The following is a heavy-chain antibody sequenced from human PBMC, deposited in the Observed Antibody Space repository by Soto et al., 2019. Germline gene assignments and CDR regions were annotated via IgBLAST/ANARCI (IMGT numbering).Heavy chain of an antibody. Sequence: ASVKVSCKASGYTFTSYDINWVRQATGQGLEWMGWMNPNSGNTDYAQNFQGRVTMTRDTSISTAYMELSSLRSEDTAVYYCARGITAGFDYWGQGTLVTVPS. CDR3: ARGITAGFDY. D-gene: IGHD6-13*01. V-gene: IGHV1-8*01. CDR2: MNPNSGNT. CDR1: GYTFTSYD. J-gene: IGHJ4*02.